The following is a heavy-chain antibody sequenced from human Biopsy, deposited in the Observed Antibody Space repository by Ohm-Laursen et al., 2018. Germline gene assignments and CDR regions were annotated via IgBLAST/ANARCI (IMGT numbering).Heavy chain of an antibody. Sequence: SLRLSCAASGFIFDDYDMHWVRQAPGKGLEWVSRINRDSDTADYVDSVRGRFTISRDNARKTLFLQMNSLRPEDTALYYCVKNRGGARASFHYWGQGIRVAVSS. CDR2: INRDSDTA. J-gene: IGHJ4*02. V-gene: IGHV3-9*01. CDR1: GFIFDDYD. D-gene: IGHD3-16*01. CDR3: VKNRGGARASFHY.